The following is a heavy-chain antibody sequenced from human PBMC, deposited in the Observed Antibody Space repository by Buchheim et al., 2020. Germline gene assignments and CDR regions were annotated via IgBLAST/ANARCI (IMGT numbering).Heavy chain of an antibody. CDR1: GGSISSYY. CDR3: VSAGGEFDY. D-gene: IGHD3-10*01. V-gene: IGHV4-59*01. J-gene: IGHJ4*02. Sequence: QVQLQESGPGLVKPSETLSLTCTVSGGSISSYYWSWIRQPPGKGLEWIGYIYYSGSTNYNPSLKSRVTISVDTSKNQFSLKLSSVTAADTAVYYCVSAGGEFDYWGQGTL. CDR2: IYYSGST.